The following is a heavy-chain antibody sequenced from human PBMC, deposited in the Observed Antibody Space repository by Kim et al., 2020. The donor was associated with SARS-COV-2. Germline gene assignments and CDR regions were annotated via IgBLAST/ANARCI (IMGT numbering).Heavy chain of an antibody. CDR2: IDPSDSYT. J-gene: IGHJ6*02. V-gene: IGHV5-10-1*01. D-gene: IGHD6-13*01. CDR1: GYSFTSYW. Sequence: GESLKISCKGSGYSFTSYWISWVRQMPGKGLEWMGRIDPSDSYTNYSPSFQGHVTISADKSISTAYLQWSSLKASDTAMYYCARAGAWGSSWYLGEGYYYGMDVWGQGTTVTVSS. CDR3: ARAGAWGSSWYLGEGYYYGMDV.